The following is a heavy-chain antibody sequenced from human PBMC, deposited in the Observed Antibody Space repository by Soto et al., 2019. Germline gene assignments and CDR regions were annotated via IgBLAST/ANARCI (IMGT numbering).Heavy chain of an antibody. CDR2: IRSKAYGGTT. V-gene: IGHV3-49*03. J-gene: IGHJ4*02. CDR1: GFTFGDYA. Sequence: GGSLRLSCTASGFTFGDYAMSWFRQAPGKGLEWVGFIRSKAYGGTTEYAASVKGRFTISRDDSKSIAYLQMNSLKTEDTAVYHCTRRIWFGEFFPFRYWGQGTLVTV. D-gene: IGHD3-10*01. CDR3: TRRIWFGEFFPFRY.